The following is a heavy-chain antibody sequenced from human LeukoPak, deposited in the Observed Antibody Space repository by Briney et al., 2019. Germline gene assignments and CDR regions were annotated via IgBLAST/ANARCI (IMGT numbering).Heavy chain of an antibody. V-gene: IGHV4-59*08. CDR2: IYYSGST. CDR1: GGSISSYY. CDR3: ARHPGYYYGMDV. J-gene: IGHJ6*02. Sequence: SSETLSLTCTVSGGSISSYYWSWIRQPPGKGLEWIGYIYYSGSTNYNPSLKSRVTISVVTSKNQFSLKLSSVTAADTAVYYCARHPGYYYGMDVWGQGTTVTVSS.